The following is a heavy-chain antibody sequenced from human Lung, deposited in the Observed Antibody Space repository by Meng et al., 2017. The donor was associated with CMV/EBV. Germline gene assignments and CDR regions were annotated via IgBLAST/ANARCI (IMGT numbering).Heavy chain of an antibody. CDR3: ASLCGYYHDFYY. CDR1: GGTFSSYA. V-gene: IGHV1-69*05. J-gene: IGHJ4*02. Sequence: SVKVSCKASGGTFSSYAISWVRQAPGQGLEWMGGIIPIFGTANYAQKFQGRVTITTDESTSTAYMELSSLRSEDTAVYYCASLCGYYHDFYYWGQGPLVTVSS. D-gene: IGHD3-3*01. CDR2: IIPIFGTA.